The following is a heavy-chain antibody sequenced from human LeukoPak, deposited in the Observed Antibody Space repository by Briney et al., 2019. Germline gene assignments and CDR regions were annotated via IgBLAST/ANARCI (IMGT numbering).Heavy chain of an antibody. CDR1: GFTFSSYG. CDR3: AKDQGVKQQLVLFDY. Sequence: GGSLRLSCAASGFTFSSYGMHWVRQAPGKGLEWVGFIRYDGSNKYYADSVKGRFTISRDNSKNTLYLQMNSLRAEDTAVYYCAKDQGVKQQLVLFDYWGQGTLVTVSS. J-gene: IGHJ4*01. V-gene: IGHV3-30*02. D-gene: IGHD6-13*01. CDR2: IRYDGSNK.